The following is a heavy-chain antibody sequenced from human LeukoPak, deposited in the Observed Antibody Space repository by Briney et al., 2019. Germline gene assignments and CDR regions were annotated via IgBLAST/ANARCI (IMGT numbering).Heavy chain of an antibody. CDR1: GGSISSYY. D-gene: IGHD2-21*01. V-gene: IGHV4-59*01. CDR2: IYYRGGT. CDR3: ARDSDWGETL. Sequence: SETLSLTCTVSGGSISSYYWSWIRQPPGKGLEWIGYIYYRGGTNYNPPLKSRVTISVDTSKNQFSLKLSSVTAADTAVYYCARDSDWGETLWGQGTLVTVSS. J-gene: IGHJ4*02.